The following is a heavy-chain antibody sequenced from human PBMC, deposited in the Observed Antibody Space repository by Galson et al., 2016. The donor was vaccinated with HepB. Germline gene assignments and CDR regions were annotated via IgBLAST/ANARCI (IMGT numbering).Heavy chain of an antibody. J-gene: IGHJ6*02. V-gene: IGHV1-46*01. Sequence: SVKVSCKASGYSFPSYSLHWVRQAPGQGLEWMGVINPGGGSTTYAQRFQDRVTMTRDTSTSTVYMELRSLSSEDTAVYFCARFGFGPPKSNYHYGVDVWGQGTTVTVSS. CDR1: GYSFPSYS. CDR2: INPGGGST. CDR3: ARFGFGPPKSNYHYGVDV. D-gene: IGHD3/OR15-3a*01.